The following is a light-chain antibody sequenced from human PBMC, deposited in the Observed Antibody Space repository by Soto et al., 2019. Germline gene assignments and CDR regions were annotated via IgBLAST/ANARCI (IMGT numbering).Light chain of an antibody. J-gene: IGKJ3*01. V-gene: IGKV3-15*01. Sequence: EMVMTQSPATLSVSPGERVTLSCRASESVHSNLAWYQQKPGQGPSLLIYYASTRVTGVPDRFSGSVSGTEFTLTISSLQSEDFGFYYCHHYSNWPPTFGPGTKVEIK. CDR1: ESVHSN. CDR3: HHYSNWPPT. CDR2: YAS.